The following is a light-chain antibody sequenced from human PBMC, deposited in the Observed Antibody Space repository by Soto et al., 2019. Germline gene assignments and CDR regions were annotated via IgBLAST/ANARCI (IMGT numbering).Light chain of an antibody. Sequence: DFVMTQSPLSLPVTPGEPASISCTSSQSLLHTNGYTFLDWYLQKPGQSPQLLIYLGSNRASGVPDRFSGSGSGTNFTLTISRVEAEDVGVYYCMQALQSPWTFGQGTKVDIK. CDR3: MQALQSPWT. CDR1: QSLLHTNGYTF. CDR2: LGS. J-gene: IGKJ1*01. V-gene: IGKV2-28*01.